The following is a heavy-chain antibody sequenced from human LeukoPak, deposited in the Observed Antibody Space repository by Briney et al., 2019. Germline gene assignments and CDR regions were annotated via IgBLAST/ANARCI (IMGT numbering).Heavy chain of an antibody. J-gene: IGHJ6*04. V-gene: IGHV1-2*02. CDR2: INPNSGGT. CDR3: ARDPARVVVPAAIGMDV. D-gene: IGHD2-2*01. Sequence: ASVKVSCKASGYTFTGYYMHWVRQAPGQGLEWMGWINPNSGGTNYAQKFQGRVTMTRDTSISTAYMELSRLRSDDTAVYYCARDPARVVVPAAIGMDVWGKGTTVTVSS. CDR1: GYTFTGYY.